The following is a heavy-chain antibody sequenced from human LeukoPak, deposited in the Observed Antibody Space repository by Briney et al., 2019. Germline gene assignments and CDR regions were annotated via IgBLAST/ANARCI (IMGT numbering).Heavy chain of an antibody. CDR1: GFSFSSYW. CDR2: IKADGSDK. Sequence: GGSLRLSCAASGFSFSSYWMTWVRQAPGKGPEWVANIKADGSDKYYVDSGKGRFTISRDNAKNSLYLQMNSLRVEDTALYYCTRPGAIIGVVRPFDIWGQGTMVTVSS. CDR3: TRPGAIIGVVRPFDI. J-gene: IGHJ3*02. D-gene: IGHD3-3*01. V-gene: IGHV3-7*03.